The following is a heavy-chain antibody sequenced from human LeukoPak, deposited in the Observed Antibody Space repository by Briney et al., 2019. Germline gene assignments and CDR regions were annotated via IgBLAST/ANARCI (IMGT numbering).Heavy chain of an antibody. V-gene: IGHV4-30-2*01. CDR2: IYHSGST. D-gene: IGHD3-10*01. Sequence: SQTLSLTCAVSGGSISSGGYSWSWIRQPPGKGLDWIGYIYHSGSTYYNPSLKSRVTISVDRSKNQFSLKLSSVTAADTAVYYCARFGRRSASFDYWGQGTLVTVSS. CDR3: ARFGRRSASFDY. CDR1: GGSISSGGYS. J-gene: IGHJ4*02.